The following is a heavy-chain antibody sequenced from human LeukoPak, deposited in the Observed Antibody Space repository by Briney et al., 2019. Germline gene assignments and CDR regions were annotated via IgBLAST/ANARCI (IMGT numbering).Heavy chain of an antibody. V-gene: IGHV4-39*01. CDR3: ARFSGWFLGFDP. Sequence: SETLSLTCTVSGGSVSSGSYYWSWIRQPPGKGLEWIGSIYYSGSTYYNPSLKSRVTISVDTSKNQFSLKLSSVTAADTAVYYCARFSGWFLGFDPWGQGTLVTVSS. D-gene: IGHD6-19*01. CDR1: GGSVSSGSYY. CDR2: IYYSGST. J-gene: IGHJ5*02.